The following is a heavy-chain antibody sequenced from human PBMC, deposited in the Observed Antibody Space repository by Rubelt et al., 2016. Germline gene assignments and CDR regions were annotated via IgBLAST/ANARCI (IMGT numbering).Heavy chain of an antibody. CDR3: AGGRFGDSWFDP. D-gene: IGHD3-10*01. V-gene: IGHV1-18*01. Sequence: QVQLVQSGAAVKKPGASVKVSCKASGYTFTSYGISWVRQAPGQGLAWMGWISAYNGNSNYAQKLQGRVTMTTNTSTSTAYMGLRGLRADATAVYYCAGGRFGDSWFDPWGQGTLVTVSS. J-gene: IGHJ5*02. CDR1: GYTFTSYG. CDR2: ISAYNGNS.